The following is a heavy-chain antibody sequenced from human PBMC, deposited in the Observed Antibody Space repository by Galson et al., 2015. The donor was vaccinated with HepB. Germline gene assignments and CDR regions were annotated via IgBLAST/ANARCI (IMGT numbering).Heavy chain of an antibody. CDR1: GFTFSDYY. CDR2: ISSSGSTI. D-gene: IGHD3-22*01. CDR3: ARVSRETGYDSSGDDVFDI. V-gene: IGHV3-11*01. J-gene: IGHJ3*02. Sequence: SLRLSCAASGFTFSDYYMSWIRQAPGKGLEWVSYISSSGSTIYYADSVKGRFTISRDNAKNSLYLQMNSLRAEDTAVYYCARVSRETGYDSSGDDVFDIWGQGTMVTVSS.